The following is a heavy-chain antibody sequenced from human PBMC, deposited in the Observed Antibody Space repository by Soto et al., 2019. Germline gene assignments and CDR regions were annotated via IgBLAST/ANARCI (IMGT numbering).Heavy chain of an antibody. V-gene: IGHV4-30-2*01. Sequence: SETLSLTCAVSGGSISSGGYSWSWIRQPPGKGLEWIGYIYHSGSTYYNPSLKSRVTISVDRSKNQFSLKLSPVTAADTAVYYCARNEYQLLYLDPWGQGTLVTVSS. D-gene: IGHD2-2*02. CDR3: ARNEYQLLYLDP. J-gene: IGHJ5*02. CDR1: GGSISSGGYS. CDR2: IYHSGST.